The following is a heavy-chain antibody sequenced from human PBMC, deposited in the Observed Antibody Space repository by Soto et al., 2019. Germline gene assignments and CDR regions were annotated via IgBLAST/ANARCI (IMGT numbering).Heavy chain of an antibody. D-gene: IGHD2-15*01. Sequence: QVQLQESGPGLVKPSETLSLTCTVSGGSISSNDWWSWVRQTPGKGLEWIGEIYHSGSTNYNPSLKSRVTLPLDKSKNHFSLSLNFVTAADTAVYYCARREGDCRGGSCPYYHDWGQGTLVTASS. V-gene: IGHV4-4*02. CDR2: IYHSGST. CDR1: GGSISSNDW. CDR3: ARREGDCRGGSCPYYHD. J-gene: IGHJ4*02.